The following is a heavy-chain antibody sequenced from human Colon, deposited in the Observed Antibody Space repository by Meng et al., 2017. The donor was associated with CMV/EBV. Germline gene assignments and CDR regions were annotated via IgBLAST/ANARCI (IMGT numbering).Heavy chain of an antibody. CDR1: GFTFSTYA. CDR2: ISSSSSYI. D-gene: IGHD7-27*01. Sequence: GESLKISCAASGFTFSTYAMTWVRQAPGKGLEWVSSISSSSSYIYYADSVKGRFTISRDNAKNSLYLQMNSLRAEDTAVYYCARDHLGFDIWGQGTMVTVSS. V-gene: IGHV3-21*01. CDR3: ARDHLGFDI. J-gene: IGHJ3*02.